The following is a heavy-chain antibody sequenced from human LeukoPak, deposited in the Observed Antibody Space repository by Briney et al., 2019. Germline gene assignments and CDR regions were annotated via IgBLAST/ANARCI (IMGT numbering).Heavy chain of an antibody. CDR2: IRYDGSNK. J-gene: IGHJ4*02. CDR3: AKAYQFIAAAGTANGGY. Sequence: QTGGSLRLSCAASGFTFSSYGMHWVRQAPGKGLEWVAFIRYDGSNKYYADSVKGRFTISRDNSKNTLYLQMNSLRAEDTAVYYCAKAYQFIAAAGTANGGYWGQGTLVTVSS. V-gene: IGHV3-30*02. CDR1: GFTFSSYG. D-gene: IGHD6-13*01.